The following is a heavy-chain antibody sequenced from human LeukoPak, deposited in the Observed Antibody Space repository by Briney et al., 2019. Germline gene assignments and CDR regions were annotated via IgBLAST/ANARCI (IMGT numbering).Heavy chain of an antibody. Sequence: WDSLSLTCTVSGVSISSYYWSWIRQPPGKGREWIGYIYYSGSINYNPYLKSGVTISVDTCKNQISLKLSSVTAADTAVYYCARAAMVRGVIPGGHSWGQGTLVTASS. CDR1: GVSISSYY. CDR2: IYYSGSI. CDR3: ARAAMVRGVIPGGHS. D-gene: IGHD3-10*01. J-gene: IGHJ4*02. V-gene: IGHV4-59*07.